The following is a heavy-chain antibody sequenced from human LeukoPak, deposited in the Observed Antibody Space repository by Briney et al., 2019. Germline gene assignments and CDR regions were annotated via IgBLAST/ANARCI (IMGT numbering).Heavy chain of an antibody. J-gene: IGHJ5*02. D-gene: IGHD3-10*01. V-gene: IGHV4-31*03. Sequence: SETLSLTCTVSGGSISGHYWSWIRQHPGKGLEWIGYIYYSGSTYYNPSLKSRVTLSVDTSKNQFSLKLSSVTAADTAVYYCARRHLGDWFDPWGQGTLVSVSS. CDR3: ARRHLGDWFDP. CDR2: IYYSGST. CDR1: GGSISGHY.